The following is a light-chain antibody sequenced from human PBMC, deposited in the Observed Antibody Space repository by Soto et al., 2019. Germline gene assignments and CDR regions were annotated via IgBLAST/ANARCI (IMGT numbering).Light chain of an antibody. CDR1: QSISSY. Sequence: DIQMTQSPSSLSASVGDRVTITCRASQSISSYLNWYQQKPGKAPKLLIYAASSLQSGVPSRFSGSGSGTEFTLTISSLQPDDSATYYCQQYNSYSPRTFGQGTKVDIK. CDR2: AAS. J-gene: IGKJ1*01. CDR3: QQYNSYSPRT. V-gene: IGKV1-5*01.